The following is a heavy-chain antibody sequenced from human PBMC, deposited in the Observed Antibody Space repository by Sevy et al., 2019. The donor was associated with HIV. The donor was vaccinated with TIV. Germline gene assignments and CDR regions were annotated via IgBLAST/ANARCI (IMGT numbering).Heavy chain of an antibody. D-gene: IGHD1-26*01. CDR1: GFTFSSYS. J-gene: IGHJ4*02. CDR2: ISSSSSYI. CDR3: ARDIGGADSFDY. Sequence: GGSLRLSCAASGFTFSSYSMNWVRQAPGKGLEWVSSISSSSSYIYYADSVKGRFTISRDNAKNSLYLQMNSLRAEDTAVYYCARDIGGADSFDYWGQRTLVTVSS. V-gene: IGHV3-21*01.